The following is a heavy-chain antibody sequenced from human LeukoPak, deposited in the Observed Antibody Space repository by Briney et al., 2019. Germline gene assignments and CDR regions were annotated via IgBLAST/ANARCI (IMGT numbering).Heavy chain of an antibody. CDR1: GGSISSYY. D-gene: IGHD6-6*01. V-gene: IGHV4-59*01. J-gene: IGHJ5*02. CDR2: IYHSGST. Sequence: PSETLSLTCTVSGGSISSYYWSWIRQPPGKGLEWIGYIYHSGSTNYNPSLKSRVTISVDTSKNQFSLKLSSVTAADTAVYYCARSAARPYNWFDPWGQGTLVTVS. CDR3: ARSAARPYNWFDP.